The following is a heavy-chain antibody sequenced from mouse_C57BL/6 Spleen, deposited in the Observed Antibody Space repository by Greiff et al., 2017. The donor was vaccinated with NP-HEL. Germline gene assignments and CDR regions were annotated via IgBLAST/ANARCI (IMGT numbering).Heavy chain of an antibody. CDR2: ISYDGSN. CDR1: GYSITSGYY. J-gene: IGHJ2*01. V-gene: IGHV3-6*01. D-gene: IGHD2-1*01. CDR3: ARGYGNYGDY. Sequence: ESGPGLVKPSQSLSLTCSVTGYSITSGYYWNWIRQFPGNKLEWMGYISYDGSNNYNPSLKNRISITRDTSKNQFFLKLNSVTTEDTATYYCARGYGNYGDYWGQGTTLTVSS.